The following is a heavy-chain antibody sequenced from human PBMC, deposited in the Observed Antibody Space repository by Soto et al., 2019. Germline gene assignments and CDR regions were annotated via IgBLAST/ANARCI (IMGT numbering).Heavy chain of an antibody. D-gene: IGHD4-4*01. V-gene: IGHV1-2*02. CDR1: GYTFTGYY. Sequence: ASGKVSCKASGYTFTGYYMHCVRQAPGQVLEWMGWINPNSGGTNYAQKFQGRVTMTRDTSISTAYMELSRLRSDDTAVYYCARKVTTVTTGRYYYYYGMDVWGQGTTVTVSS. CDR2: INPNSGGT. CDR3: ARKVTTVTTGRYYYYYGMDV. J-gene: IGHJ6*02.